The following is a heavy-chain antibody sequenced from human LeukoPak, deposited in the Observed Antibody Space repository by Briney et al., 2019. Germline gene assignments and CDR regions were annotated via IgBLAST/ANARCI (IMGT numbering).Heavy chain of an antibody. V-gene: IGHV4-4*07. CDR2: IYSSERI. J-gene: IGHJ4*02. CDR3: ARDFRGIAVAGDY. CDR1: GGSISSYY. D-gene: IGHD6-19*01. Sequence: SETLSLTCTVSGGSISSYYWNWIRQPAGKGLEWIGRIYSSERINYNPSLKSRVTMSVDTSKNQFSLRLSSVTAADTAVYYCARDFRGIAVAGDYWGQGTLVTVYS.